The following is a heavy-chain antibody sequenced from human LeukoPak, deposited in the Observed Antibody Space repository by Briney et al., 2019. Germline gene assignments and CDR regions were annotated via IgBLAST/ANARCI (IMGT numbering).Heavy chain of an antibody. CDR3: ARDRGAAAYYFDY. CDR1: GFTFSDYY. J-gene: IGHJ4*02. D-gene: IGHD6-13*01. V-gene: IGHV3-30*03. CDR2: ISYDGSNK. Sequence: GGSLRLSCAASGFTFSDYYMNWVRQAPGKGLEWVAVISYDGSNKYYADSVKGRFTISRDNSKNTLYLQMNSLRAEDTAVYYCARDRGAAAYYFDYWGQGTLVTVSS.